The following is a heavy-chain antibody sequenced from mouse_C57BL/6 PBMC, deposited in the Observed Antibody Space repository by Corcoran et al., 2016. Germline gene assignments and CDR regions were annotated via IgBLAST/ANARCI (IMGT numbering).Heavy chain of an antibody. Sequence: EVQLQQSGPELVKPGASVKISCKASGYTFTDYYMNWVKQSHGKSLEWIGDINPNNGGTSYNQKFKGKATLTVDKSSSTDYMELRSLTSEDSAVYYCARSLPWYFDVWGTGTTVTVSS. CDR1: GYTFTDYY. D-gene: IGHD2-10*01. CDR3: ARSLPWYFDV. V-gene: IGHV1-26*01. CDR2: INPNNGGT. J-gene: IGHJ1*03.